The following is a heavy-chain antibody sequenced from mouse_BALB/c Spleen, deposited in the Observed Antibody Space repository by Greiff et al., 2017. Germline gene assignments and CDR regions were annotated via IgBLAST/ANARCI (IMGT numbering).Heavy chain of an antibody. D-gene: IGHD1-1*01. CDR1: GYTFTSYV. Sequence: HVKQSGPELVKPGASVKMSCKASGYTFTSYVMHWVKQKPGQGLEWIGYINPYNDGTKYNEKFKGKATLTSDKSSSTAYMELSSLTSEDSAVYYCARYYYGRWYFDVWGAGTTVTVSS. J-gene: IGHJ1*01. V-gene: IGHV1-14*01. CDR2: INPYNDGT. CDR3: ARYYYGRWYFDV.